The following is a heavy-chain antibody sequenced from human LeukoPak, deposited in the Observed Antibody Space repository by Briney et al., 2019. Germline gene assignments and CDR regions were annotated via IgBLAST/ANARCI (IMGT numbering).Heavy chain of an antibody. CDR3: ARESISTAANWFDT. J-gene: IGHJ5*02. CDR1: GGSINNFY. V-gene: IGHV4-4*07. D-gene: IGHD2-2*01. CDR2: IYDSGST. Sequence: SETLSLTCSVSGGSINNFYWNWIRQPARKGLEWIGRIYDSGSTDYKSSLKSRVSMSIDMSKKKFSLKLTSVTAADTALYFCARESISTAANWFDTWGQGTLVTVAP.